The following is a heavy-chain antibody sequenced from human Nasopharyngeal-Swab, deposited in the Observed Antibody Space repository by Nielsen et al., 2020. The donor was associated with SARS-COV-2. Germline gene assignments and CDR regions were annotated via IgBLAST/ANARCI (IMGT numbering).Heavy chain of an antibody. D-gene: IGHD3-10*01. J-gene: IGHJ4*02. CDR2: ISWNSSSI. V-gene: IGHV3-9*01. Sequence: WIRQPPGKGLEWVSGISWNSSSIGYADSVKGRFTISRDNAKNSLYLQMNSLRAEDTALYYCAKVLGPMVRGVIGYFDYWGQGTLVTVSS. CDR3: AKVLGPMVRGVIGYFDY.